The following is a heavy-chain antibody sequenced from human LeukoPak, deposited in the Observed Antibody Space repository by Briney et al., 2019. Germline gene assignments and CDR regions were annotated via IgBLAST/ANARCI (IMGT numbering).Heavy chain of an antibody. CDR2: IIPIFGTA. Sequence: GASVKVSCKASGGTFSSYAISWVRQAPGQGLEWMGRIIPIFGTANYAQKFQGRVTITTDESTSTAYVELSSLRSEDTAVYYCASRHPRDGYNYAFDIWGQGTMVTVSS. J-gene: IGHJ3*02. D-gene: IGHD5-24*01. CDR1: GGTFSSYA. CDR3: ASRHPRDGYNYAFDI. V-gene: IGHV1-69*05.